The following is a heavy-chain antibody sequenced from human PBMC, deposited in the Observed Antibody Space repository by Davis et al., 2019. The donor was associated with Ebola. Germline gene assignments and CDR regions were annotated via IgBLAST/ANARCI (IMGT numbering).Heavy chain of an antibody. Sequence: GESLKISCAASGFTFSSYSMNWVRQAPGKGLEWVSYISSSGSTIYYADSVKGRFTISRDNAKNSLYLQMNSLRAEDTAVYYCARGLVVPRHHYYYGMDVWGQGTTVTVSS. CDR2: ISSSGSTI. CDR3: ARGLVVPRHHYYYGMDV. J-gene: IGHJ6*02. D-gene: IGHD2-2*01. V-gene: IGHV3-48*04. CDR1: GFTFSSYS.